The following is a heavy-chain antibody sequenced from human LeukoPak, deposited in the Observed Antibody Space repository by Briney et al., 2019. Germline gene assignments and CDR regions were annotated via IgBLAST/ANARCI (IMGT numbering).Heavy chain of an antibody. CDR3: PSGRWDWFDP. J-gene: IGHJ5*02. Sequence: SETLSLTCTVSGGSISRYYWSWIRQPAGKGLEWIGRLYTSGSTNYNPSLKSRVTMSVDTSKNQFSLKLSSVTAADTAVYYCPSGRWDWFDPCSQGTLVTVSS. CDR2: LYTSGST. D-gene: IGHD6-13*01. V-gene: IGHV4-4*07. CDR1: GGSISRYY.